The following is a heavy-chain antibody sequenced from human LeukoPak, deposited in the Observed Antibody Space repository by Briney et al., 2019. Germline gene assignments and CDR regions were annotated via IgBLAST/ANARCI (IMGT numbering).Heavy chain of an antibody. J-gene: IGHJ3*02. CDR3: ASDSSGWSGAAFDI. D-gene: IGHD6-19*01. CDR1: GGTFSSYA. CDR2: IIPIFGTA. V-gene: IGHV1-69*05. Sequence: SVKVSCKASGGTFSSYAISWVRQAPGQGLEWMGGIIPIFGTANYAQKFQGRVTITTDESTSTAYMELSSLRSEDTAVYYCASDSSGWSGAAFDIWGQRTMVTVSS.